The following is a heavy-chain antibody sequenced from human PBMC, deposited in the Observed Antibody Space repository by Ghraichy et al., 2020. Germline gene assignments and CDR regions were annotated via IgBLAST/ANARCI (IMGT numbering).Heavy chain of an antibody. V-gene: IGHV4-39*01. CDR1: GGSISSRSYY. Sequence: SETLSLTCTVSGGSISSRSYYWGWIRQPPGKGLEWIGSFYYSGSTDYNPSLKSRVPISVDTSKNQFSLNLSSVTAVDTAVYYCARRGGNCSGGICYTYWYFDLWGRGTLVTVSS. D-gene: IGHD2-15*01. CDR2: FYYSGST. J-gene: IGHJ2*01. CDR3: ARRGGNCSGGICYTYWYFDL.